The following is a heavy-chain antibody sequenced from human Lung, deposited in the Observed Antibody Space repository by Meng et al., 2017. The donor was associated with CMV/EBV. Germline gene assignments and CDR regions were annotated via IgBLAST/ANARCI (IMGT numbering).Heavy chain of an antibody. J-gene: IGHJ4*02. CDR2: IKKDGSGK. Sequence: GEXXKISCAASGFTFSSYWMSWVRQAPGKGLEWVSNIKKDGSGKYYVDSVKSRITISRDNAKNSLYLQINSLRAEDTAVYYCGRETDSSGWDYWGQGPLVTVSS. CDR3: GRETDSSGWDY. D-gene: IGHD3-22*01. V-gene: IGHV3-7*01. CDR1: GFTFSSYW.